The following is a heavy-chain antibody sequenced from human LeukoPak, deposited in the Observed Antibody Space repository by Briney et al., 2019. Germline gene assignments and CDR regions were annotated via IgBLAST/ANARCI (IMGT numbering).Heavy chain of an antibody. D-gene: IGHD6-13*01. CDR3: ARGHSSSWEYNWFDP. Sequence: ASVKVSCKASGYTFTSYYMHWVRQAPGQGLEWMGIINPSGGSTSYAQKFQGRVTMTRDTSTSTVYMELSSLRSEGTAVYYCARGHSSSWEYNWFDPWGQGTLVTVSS. J-gene: IGHJ5*02. CDR1: GYTFTSYY. CDR2: INPSGGST. V-gene: IGHV1-46*03.